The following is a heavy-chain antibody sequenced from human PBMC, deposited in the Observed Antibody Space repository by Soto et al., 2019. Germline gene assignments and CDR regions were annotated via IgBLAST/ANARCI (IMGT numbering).Heavy chain of an antibody. CDR3: ARGSYYAFDI. D-gene: IGHD1-26*01. J-gene: IGHJ3*02. CDR2: ISSSGSTI. Sequence: GGSLRLSCAASGFTFSSYEMNWVRQAPGKGLEWVSYISSSGSTIYYADSVKGRFTISGDNAKNSLYLQMNSLRAEDTAVYYCARGSYYAFDIWGQGTMVTVS. V-gene: IGHV3-48*03. CDR1: GFTFSSYE.